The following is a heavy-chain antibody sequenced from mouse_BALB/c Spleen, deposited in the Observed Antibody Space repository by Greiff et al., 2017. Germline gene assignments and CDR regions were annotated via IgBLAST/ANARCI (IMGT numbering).Heavy chain of an antibody. V-gene: IGHV7-3*02. Sequence: VQLMESGGGLVQPGGSLRLSCATSGFTFTDYYMSWVRQPPGKALEWLGFIRNKANGYTTEYSASVKGRFTISRDNSQSILYLQMNTLRAEDSATYYCARVAMDYWGQGTSVTVSS. CDR3: ARVAMDY. J-gene: IGHJ4*01. CDR2: IRNKANGYTT. CDR1: GFTFTDYY.